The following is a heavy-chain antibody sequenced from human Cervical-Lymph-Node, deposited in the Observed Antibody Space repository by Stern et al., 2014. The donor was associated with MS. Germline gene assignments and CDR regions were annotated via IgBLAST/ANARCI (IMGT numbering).Heavy chain of an antibody. CDR1: GFTFSSSG. J-gene: IGHJ4*02. CDR2: LSHDGSDE. Sequence: VQLVESGGGVVQPGKSLRLSCAASGFTFSSSGMHWVRQAPGKGLEWVAALSHDGSDEYYADSVKGRVTISRDNSKNTLYVQMNSLSAEDTAVYYCAKDLSDVLSGYFVSWGQGILVTVSS. CDR3: AKDLSDVLSGYFVS. V-gene: IGHV3-30*18. D-gene: IGHD3-3*01.